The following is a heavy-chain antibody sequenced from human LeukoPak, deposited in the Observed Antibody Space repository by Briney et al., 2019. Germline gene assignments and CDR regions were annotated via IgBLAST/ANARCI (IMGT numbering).Heavy chain of an antibody. J-gene: IGHJ6*02. CDR1: GFTFSNYA. CDR2: ISYDGSNK. CDR3: ARDLTEVVPAAIKTYYYYGMDV. Sequence: GGSLRLSCAASGFTFSNYAMHWVRQAPGKGLEWVALISYDGSNKYYADSVKGRFTISRDNSKNALYVQMNSLRAEDTAVYYCARDLTEVVPAAIKTYYYYGMDVWGQGTTVTVSS. V-gene: IGHV3-30*03. D-gene: IGHD2-2*01.